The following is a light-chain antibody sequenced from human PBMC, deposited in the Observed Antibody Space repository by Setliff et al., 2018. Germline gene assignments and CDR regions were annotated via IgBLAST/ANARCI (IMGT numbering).Light chain of an antibody. CDR1: GGLVGGYNY. CDR2: EVT. J-gene: IGLJ1*01. V-gene: IGLV2-8*01. CDR3: TFYSGSNNFF. Sequence: QSVLTQPPSASGSPGQSVTISCTGTGGLVGGYNYVSWYQQHPGKAPRLIIYEVTKRPSGVPDRFSGSNSGNTASLTVSGLQAEDEADYYCTFYSGSNNFFFGSGTKAHRP.